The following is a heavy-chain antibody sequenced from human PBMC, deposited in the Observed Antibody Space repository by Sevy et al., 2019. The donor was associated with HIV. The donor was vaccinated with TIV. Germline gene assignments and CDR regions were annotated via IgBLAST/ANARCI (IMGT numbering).Heavy chain of an antibody. CDR1: GFTFSKFG. J-gene: IGHJ4*02. V-gene: IGHV3-15*01. Sequence: GGSRRLPLAASGFTFSKFGRSGARQAPGKGPGGVDGIRSKTDGGTTDYAAPVKGRLTISRDDSKSTLYLQMSGLKTEDTAVYYCTIDPVHFLWGRGTLVTVSS. CDR2: IRSKTDGGTT. CDR3: TIDPVHFL. D-gene: IGHD6-6*01.